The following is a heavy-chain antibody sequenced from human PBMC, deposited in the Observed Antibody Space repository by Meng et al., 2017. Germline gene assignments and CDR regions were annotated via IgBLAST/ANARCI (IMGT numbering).Heavy chain of an antibody. CDR2: ISGSDSST. J-gene: IGHJ5*01. CDR3: AKDDAAAAIYSIDS. Sequence: GGSLRLSCAASGFTFSTYAMGWVRQAPGKGLEWVSAISGSDSSTYYADSVKGRFTISRDNSKNTLYLQMNSLRAEDTAVYYCAKDDAAAAIYSIDSWVQGTLVTVSS. D-gene: IGHD2-2*01. CDR1: GFTFSTYA. V-gene: IGHV3-23*01.